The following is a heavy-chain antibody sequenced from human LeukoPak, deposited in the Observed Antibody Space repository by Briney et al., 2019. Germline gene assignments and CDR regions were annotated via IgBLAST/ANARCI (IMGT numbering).Heavy chain of an antibody. CDR2: VSDDGNKR. CDR3: ARGQLLLEGYFYYMDV. Sequence: GGSLRLSCAASGFTLSSYPMHWVRQAPGKGLEWVAVVSDDGNKRFDADFVKGRFTISRDNSKNTLYLQMNSLRGEDTAVYYCARGQLLLEGYFYYMDVWGKGTTVTVSS. D-gene: IGHD2-2*01. J-gene: IGHJ6*03. V-gene: IGHV3-30*01. CDR1: GFTLSSYP.